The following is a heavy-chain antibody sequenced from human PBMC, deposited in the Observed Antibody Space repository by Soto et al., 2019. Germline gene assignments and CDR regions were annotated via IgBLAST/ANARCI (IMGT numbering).Heavy chain of an antibody. J-gene: IGHJ6*02. D-gene: IGHD2-8*01. CDR2: ISGHTGNT. Sequence: QVQLVQSGAEVTKPGASVKVSCKASGYTLTKYDISWVRQAPGQGLEWMGWISGHTGNTNYAQRFHGRVTLTTDTSAGTAYMELRSLRSDDTAVYYCARGGHCTPSSCYGDYDRGMDVWGQGTTVTVSS. CDR1: GYTLTKYD. CDR3: ARGGHCTPSSCYGDYDRGMDV. V-gene: IGHV1-18*04.